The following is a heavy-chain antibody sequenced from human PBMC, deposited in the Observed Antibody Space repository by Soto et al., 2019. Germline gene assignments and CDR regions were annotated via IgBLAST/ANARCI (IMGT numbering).Heavy chain of an antibody. CDR2: TYYRSKWYN. CDR1: GDSVSTNTVA. V-gene: IGHV6-1*01. CDR3: ARKVEGKTFDI. Sequence: SQTLSLTCVISGDSVSTNTVAWNWIRQSPSRGLEWLGRTYYRSKWYNDYAVSVKGRITVNADTSKNQFSLQLNSLTPEDTAVYYCARKVEGKTFDIWGQGTVVTVSS. J-gene: IGHJ3*02. D-gene: IGHD1-1*01.